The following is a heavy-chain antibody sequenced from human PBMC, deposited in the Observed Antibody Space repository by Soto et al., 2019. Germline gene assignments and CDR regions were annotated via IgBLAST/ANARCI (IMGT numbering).Heavy chain of an antibody. V-gene: IGHV3-74*01. CDR3: AKRGVDTFGLSY. J-gene: IGHJ4*02. Sequence: GGSLRLSCAVSGFTFSSFWMHWVRQAPGEGLVWVSRINTDGSSTSYADSVKGRFTISRDNAKNTLYLQMNSLRVEDTAMYYCAKRGVDTFGLSYRGQRTLVTVSS. CDR1: GFTFSSFW. D-gene: IGHD3-10*01. CDR2: INTDGSST.